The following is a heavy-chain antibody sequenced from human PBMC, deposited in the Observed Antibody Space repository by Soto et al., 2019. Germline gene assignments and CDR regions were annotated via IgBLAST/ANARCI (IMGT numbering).Heavy chain of an antibody. CDR2: ISAYNGNT. V-gene: IGHV1-18*01. Sequence: ASVKVSCTASGYTFTSYGISWVRQAPGQGLEWMGWISAYNGNTNYAQKLQGRVTMTTDTSTSTAYMELRSLRSDDTAVYYCAREYCSGGSCLNAFDIWGQGTMVTVSS. D-gene: IGHD2-15*01. CDR1: GYTFTSYG. CDR3: AREYCSGGSCLNAFDI. J-gene: IGHJ3*02.